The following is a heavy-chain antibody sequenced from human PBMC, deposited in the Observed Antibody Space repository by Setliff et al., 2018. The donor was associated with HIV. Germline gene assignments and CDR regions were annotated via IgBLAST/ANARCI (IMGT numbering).Heavy chain of an antibody. J-gene: IGHJ5*02. CDR3: AKVACSGGNCYSGS. Sequence: ETLSLTCAVYGGSFSAYHWSWIRQTPGKGLEWVSGITGSGGGGSGGITYYAASVKGRFTISRDNSKNTLYLQMSGLRAEDTAVYYCAKVACSGGNCYSGSWGQGALVTVSS. V-gene: IGHV3-23*01. D-gene: IGHD2-15*01. CDR1: GGSFSAYH. CDR2: ITGSGGGGSGGIT.